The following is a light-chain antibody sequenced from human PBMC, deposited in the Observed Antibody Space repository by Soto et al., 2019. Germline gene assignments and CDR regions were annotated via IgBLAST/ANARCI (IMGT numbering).Light chain of an antibody. CDR3: AAWDDSLNGPLYV. V-gene: IGLV2-14*01. CDR2: DVS. CDR1: SSDVGGYNY. Sequence: QPVLTQPASVSGSPGQSITISCTRTSSDVGGYNYASWYQQHPGKAPKLMIYDVSNRPSGVPDRFSGSKSGTSASLAISGLQSEDEADYYCAAWDDSLNGPLYVFGTGTKVTVL. J-gene: IGLJ1*01.